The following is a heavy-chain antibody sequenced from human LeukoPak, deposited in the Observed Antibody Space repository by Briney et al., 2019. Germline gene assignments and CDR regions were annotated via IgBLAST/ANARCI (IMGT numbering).Heavy chain of an antibody. CDR3: AREMGAYYYDSSGYSAPFGG. Sequence: GASVKVSCKASGYTFTSYAMNWVRQAPGQGLEWMGWINTNTGNPTYAQGFTGRFVFSLDTSVSTAYLQISSLKAEDTAVYYCAREMGAYYYDSSGYSAPFGGWGQGTLVTVSS. V-gene: IGHV7-4-1*02. D-gene: IGHD3-22*01. J-gene: IGHJ4*02. CDR1: GYTFTSYA. CDR2: INTNTGNP.